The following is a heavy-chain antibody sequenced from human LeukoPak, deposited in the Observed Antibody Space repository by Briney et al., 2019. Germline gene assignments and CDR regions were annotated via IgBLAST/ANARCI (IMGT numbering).Heavy chain of an antibody. CDR2: IYYSGST. V-gene: IGHV4-39*07. D-gene: IGHD5-18*01. CDR3: ASGQSGYSYGYGFDY. Sequence: SETLSLTCTVSGGSISSSSYYWGWIRQPPGKGLEWIGSIYYSGSTYYNPSLKSRVTISVDTSKNQFSLKLSSVTAADTAVYYCASGQSGYSYGYGFDYWGQGTLVTVSS. CDR1: GGSISSSSYY. J-gene: IGHJ4*02.